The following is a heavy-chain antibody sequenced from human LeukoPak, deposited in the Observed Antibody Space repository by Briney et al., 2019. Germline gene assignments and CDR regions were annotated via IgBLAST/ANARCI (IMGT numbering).Heavy chain of an antibody. V-gene: IGHV3-21*01. J-gene: IGHJ4*02. Sequence: GGSLRLSCAASGFIFRGYTMNWVRQAPGKGLEWVSSISGSSDYIYYADSVKGRFTISRDNAKNSLYLQMNSLRAEDTAVYYCAREPGGSSWYSGGGADYWGQGTLVTVSS. D-gene: IGHD6-13*01. CDR1: GFIFRGYT. CDR3: AREPGGSSWYSGGGADY. CDR2: ISGSSDYI.